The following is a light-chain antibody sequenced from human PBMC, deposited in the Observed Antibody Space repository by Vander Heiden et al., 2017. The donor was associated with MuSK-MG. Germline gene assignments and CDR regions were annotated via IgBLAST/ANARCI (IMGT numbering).Light chain of an antibody. Sequence: ANQMTQSPSSLSAAVGDRVTITCRASQGIRNDLGWYQQKPGKAPKLLIYATSTLQSGVPSRFSGSGSGSDFTLTISSLQAEDFATYYCRQDYSYPYTFGQGTKLEIK. CDR1: QGIRND. J-gene: IGKJ2*01. V-gene: IGKV1-6*01. CDR3: RQDYSYPYT. CDR2: ATS.